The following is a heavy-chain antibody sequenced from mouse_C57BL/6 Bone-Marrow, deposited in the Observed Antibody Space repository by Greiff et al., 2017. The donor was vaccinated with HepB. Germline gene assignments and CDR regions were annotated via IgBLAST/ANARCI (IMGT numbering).Heavy chain of an antibody. D-gene: IGHD2-3*01. CDR2: ILPGSGST. CDR1: GYTFTGYW. J-gene: IGHJ3*01. CDR3: AKGGYYDAWFAY. Sequence: VQLQQSGAELMKPGASVKLSCKATGYTFTGYWIEWVKQRPGHGLEWSGGILPGSGSTNYNEKFKGKATFTADTSSNTAYMQLSSLTTEDSAIYYCAKGGYYDAWFAYWGQGTLVTVSA. V-gene: IGHV1-9*01.